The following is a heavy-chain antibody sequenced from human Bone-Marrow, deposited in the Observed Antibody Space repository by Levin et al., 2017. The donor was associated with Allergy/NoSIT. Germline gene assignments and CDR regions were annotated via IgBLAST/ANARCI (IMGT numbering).Heavy chain of an antibody. CDR2: ISSSSSYI. V-gene: IGHV3-21*01. J-gene: IGHJ4*02. D-gene: IGHD4-17*01. CDR3: ARAFYYGDYSDY. CDR1: GFTFSSYS. Sequence: GESLKISCAASGFTFSSYSMNWVRQAPGKGLEWVSSISSSSSYIYYADSVKGRFTISRDNAKNSLYLQMNSLRAEDTAVYYCARAFYYGDYSDYWGQGTLVTVSS.